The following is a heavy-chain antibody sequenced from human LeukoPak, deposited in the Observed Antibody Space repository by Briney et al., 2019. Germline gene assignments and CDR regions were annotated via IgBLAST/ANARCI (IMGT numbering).Heavy chain of an antibody. CDR1: GYTFTGYY. J-gene: IGHJ1*01. CDR3: AKLHSSSWYGGEYFQH. Sequence: ASVKVSCKASGYTFTGYYMHWVRQAPGQGLEWMGWINPNSGGTNYAQKFQGRVTMTRDTSISTAYMELSRLRSDDTAVYYCAKLHSSSWYGGEYFQHWGQGTLVTVSS. V-gene: IGHV1-2*02. D-gene: IGHD6-13*01. CDR2: INPNSGGT.